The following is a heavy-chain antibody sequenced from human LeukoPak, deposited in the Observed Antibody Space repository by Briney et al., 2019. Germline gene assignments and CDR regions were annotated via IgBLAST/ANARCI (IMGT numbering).Heavy chain of an antibody. Sequence: PGGSLRLSCAASGFIFSNYEINWVRQVPGKGLAWVAHISGSGGTFYYAESVKGRFTISRDNPKNSLYLQMNSLTAEDTAIYYCARDGFGSSWYIDFWGRGTLVTVSS. CDR2: ISGSGGTF. V-gene: IGHV3-48*03. D-gene: IGHD6-13*01. CDR1: GFIFSNYE. CDR3: ARDGFGSSWYIDF. J-gene: IGHJ4*02.